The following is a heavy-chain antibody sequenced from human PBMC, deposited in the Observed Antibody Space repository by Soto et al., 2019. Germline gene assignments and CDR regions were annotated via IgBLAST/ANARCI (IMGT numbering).Heavy chain of an antibody. J-gene: IGHJ6*02. V-gene: IGHV1-18*01. CDR3: ARGGYYDNFWKKLNYYGLDV. CDR1: GYTFIRYG. Sequence: QVQLVQSAAEVKKPGASVKVTCKASGYTFIRYGITWVRQAPGQGLEWVGWISPYNDYTEYAQKFHGRVTMTTDTSSRTVTMALRGLRSGDTAVYYCARGGYYDNFWKKLNYYGLDVWGQGTTVTVSS. D-gene: IGHD3-16*01. CDR2: ISPYNDYT.